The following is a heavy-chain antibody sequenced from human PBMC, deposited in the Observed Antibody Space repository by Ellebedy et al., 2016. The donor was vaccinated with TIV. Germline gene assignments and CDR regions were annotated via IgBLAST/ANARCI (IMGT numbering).Heavy chain of an antibody. CDR2: ITPILGTA. CDR3: ARLGVAGD. Sequence: SVKVSCXASGYTFTYYGISWVRQAPGQGLEWMGGITPILGTANHAQKLQGRVRITAEESTSTVFMELSSLRSEDTAVYYCARLGVAGDWGQGTLVTVSS. CDR1: GYTFTYYG. J-gene: IGHJ4*02. V-gene: IGHV1-69*13. D-gene: IGHD6-19*01.